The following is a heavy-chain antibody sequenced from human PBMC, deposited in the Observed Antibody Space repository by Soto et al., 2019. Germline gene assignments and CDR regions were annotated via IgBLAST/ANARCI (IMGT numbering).Heavy chain of an antibody. CDR3: ATHPPYGPLDH. J-gene: IGHJ4*02. CDR2: IYYSENT. Sequence: QLQLQESAPGLVKPSETLSLTCTVSGGSISSSSNHWGWIRQPPGKGLEWIANIYYSENTYYNQSLKSRVTISVDTSKSQISLRLTSVTAADTAVYYCATHPPYGPLDHWGQGTPVTVSS. D-gene: IGHD4-17*01. CDR1: GGSISSSSNH. V-gene: IGHV4-39*01.